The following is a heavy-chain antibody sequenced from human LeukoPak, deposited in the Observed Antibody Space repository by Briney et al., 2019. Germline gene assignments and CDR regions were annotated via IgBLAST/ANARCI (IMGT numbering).Heavy chain of an antibody. J-gene: IGHJ4*02. V-gene: IGHV1-18*01. CDR1: GYTFTNYG. CDR3: ARGGREYKYGRELDH. Sequence: ASVTVSCKASGYTFTNYGINWARLAPGQGLEWMGWISDYNRNTYYAQKLQGRVTMTTDTFTSTAYMELRGLRSDDTAVYYCARGGREYKYGRELDHWGQGTLVTVSS. CDR2: ISDYNRNT. D-gene: IGHD5-18*01.